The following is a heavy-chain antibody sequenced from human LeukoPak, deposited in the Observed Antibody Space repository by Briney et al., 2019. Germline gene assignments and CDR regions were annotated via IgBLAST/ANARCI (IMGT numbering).Heavy chain of an antibody. CDR1: GYTFTGYY. CDR2: INPNSGGT. V-gene: IGHV1-2*02. D-gene: IGHD6-13*01. Sequence: ASGKVSCKASGYTFTGYYMHWVRQAPGQGLEWMGWINPNSGGTNYAQKFQGRVTMTRDTSISTAYMELSRLRSDDTAVYYCARAGGYSSSWYPPNVWGQGTLVTVSS. CDR3: ARAGGYSSSWYPPNV. J-gene: IGHJ4*02.